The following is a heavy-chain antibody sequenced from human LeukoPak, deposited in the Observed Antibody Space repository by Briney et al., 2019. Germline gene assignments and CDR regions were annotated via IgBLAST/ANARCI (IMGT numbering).Heavy chain of an antibody. J-gene: IGHJ3*02. D-gene: IGHD3-10*01. CDR3: ARGDYYGSGSYYSSAFDI. CDR1: VGSISTGTYY. V-gene: IGHV4-61*02. Sequence: SETLSLTCTVSVGSISTGTYYWSWIRQPAGKGLEWIGRIYTSGSTNYNPSLKSLVTISVDTSKNQFSLKLNSVTAADTAVYYCARGDYYGSGSYYSSAFDIWGQGTMVTVSS. CDR2: IYTSGST.